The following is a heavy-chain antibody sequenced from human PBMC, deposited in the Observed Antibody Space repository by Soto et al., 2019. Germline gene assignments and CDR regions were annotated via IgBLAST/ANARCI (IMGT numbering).Heavy chain of an antibody. J-gene: IGHJ4*02. CDR2: ISPIFGTA. V-gene: IGHV1-69*01. CDR1: GGTFSSYA. Sequence: QVQLVQSGAEVKKPGSSVKVSCKASGGTFSSYAISWVRQAPGQGLEWMGGISPIFGTANYAPKFQGRVTIPADESTSTAYMELSSLRSEDTAVYYWARAYRGQSGVDYWGQGTLFTVSS. CDR3: ARAYRGQSGVDY.